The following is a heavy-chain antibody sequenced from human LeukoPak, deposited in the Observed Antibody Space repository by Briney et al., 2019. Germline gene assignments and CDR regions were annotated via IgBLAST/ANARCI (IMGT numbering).Heavy chain of an antibody. D-gene: IGHD4-17*01. CDR3: CFGDYGDY. J-gene: IGHJ4*02. V-gene: IGHV3-15*05. Sequence: MKSKGDGETTDTAAPVKGRFTISRDDSRNTLYLQMNNMGTEDTAVYYCCFGDYGDYWGQGTLVTVSS. CDR2: MKSKGDGETT.